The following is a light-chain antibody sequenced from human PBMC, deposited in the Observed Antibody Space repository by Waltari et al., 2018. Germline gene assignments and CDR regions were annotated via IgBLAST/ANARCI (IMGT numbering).Light chain of an antibody. V-gene: IGKV3-15*01. CDR3: QQYNSWPYT. J-gene: IGKJ2*01. CDR1: QSVSRN. Sequence: EIVMAQSPGTLSASPGERVTLSCKASQSVSRNLALYQQRPGQAPRLLVYGASTRATGVPASFSGSVSGTDFTLTISSLQSEDFAIYFCQQYNSWPYTFGQGTKLEMK. CDR2: GAS.